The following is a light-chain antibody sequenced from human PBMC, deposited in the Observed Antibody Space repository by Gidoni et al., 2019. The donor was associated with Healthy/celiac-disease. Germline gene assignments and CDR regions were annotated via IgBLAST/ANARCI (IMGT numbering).Light chain of an antibody. CDR1: SIDVGSYDL. CDR2: EVT. Sequence: QSALTQPASVSGSPGQSITISCTRTSIDVGSYDLVSWYQQHPGKAPKLMIYEVTARPSGVSNRFSGSKSGNTASLTISGLQAEDEADYYCCSYAGSSTYVFGTGTKVTVL. V-gene: IGLV2-23*02. J-gene: IGLJ1*01. CDR3: CSYAGSSTYV.